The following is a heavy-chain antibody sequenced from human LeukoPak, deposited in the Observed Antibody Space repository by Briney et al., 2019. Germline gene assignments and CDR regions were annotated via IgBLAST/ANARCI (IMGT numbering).Heavy chain of an antibody. V-gene: IGHV1-18*01. J-gene: IGHJ4*02. CDR1: GYTFTSYG. CDR2: ISAYNGNT. D-gene: IGHD2-2*01. CDR3: ARAMGYCSSTSCWAFDY. Sequence: ASVKVSCKASGYTFTSYGISWVRQAPGQGLEWMGWISAYNGNTNYAQKLQGRVTMTTDTSTSTAYMELRSLRSDDTAVYYCARAMGYCSSTSCWAFDYWGQGTLVTVSS.